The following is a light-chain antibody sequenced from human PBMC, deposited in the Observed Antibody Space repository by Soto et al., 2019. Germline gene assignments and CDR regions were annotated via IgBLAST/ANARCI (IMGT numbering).Light chain of an antibody. J-gene: IGKJ5*01. CDR2: AAS. V-gene: IGKV1-39*01. CDR3: QQSYSTPIT. CDR1: QSISFY. Sequence: IQMTQSPSSLSASVGDRVTITCRASQSISFYLNWYQQKPGNAPKVLIYAASNLQTGFPSRFSGSGSGTDFTLTINSLQPEDFATYSCQQSYSTPITFGQGTRLEIK.